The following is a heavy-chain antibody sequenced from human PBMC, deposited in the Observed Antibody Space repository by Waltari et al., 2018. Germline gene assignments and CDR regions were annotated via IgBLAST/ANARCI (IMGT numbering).Heavy chain of an antibody. CDR2: ISYDGSNK. Sequence: QVQLVESGGGVVQPGRSLRLSCAASGFTFSSYAMHWVRQAPGKGLEWVAVISYDGSNKYYADSVKGRFTISRDNSKNTLYLQMNSLRAEDTAVYYCAREMVQTHYYYGMDVWGQGTTVTVSS. CDR3: AREMVQTHYYYGMDV. CDR1: GFTFSSYA. J-gene: IGHJ6*02. V-gene: IGHV3-30-3*01. D-gene: IGHD3-10*01.